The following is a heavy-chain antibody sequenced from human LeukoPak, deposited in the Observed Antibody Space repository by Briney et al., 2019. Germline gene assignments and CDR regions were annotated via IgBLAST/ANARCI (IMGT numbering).Heavy chain of an antibody. D-gene: IGHD5-12*01. CDR2: INHSGST. CDR3: ARGMWLRWYY. V-gene: IGHV4-34*01. Sequence: SETLSLTCAVYGGSFSGYYWSWIRQPEGKGLEWIGEINHSGSTNYNPPLKSRVTISVDTSKNQFSLKLSSVTAADTAVYYCARGMWLRWYYWGQGTLVTVSS. J-gene: IGHJ4*02. CDR1: GGSFSGYY.